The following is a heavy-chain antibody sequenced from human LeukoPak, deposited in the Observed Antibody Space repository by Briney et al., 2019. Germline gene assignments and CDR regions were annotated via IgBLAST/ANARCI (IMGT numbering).Heavy chain of an antibody. V-gene: IGHV3-23*01. J-gene: IGHJ2*01. Sequence: GGSLRLSCAVSGFTFNNYTMTWVRQAPGKGREWVSGVSGSGDSTYHADPVKGRFSISRDNSKNTLYLQMNSLRAEDTAVYYCAKGDSCGYYLGYWYFDLWGRGTLVTVSS. CDR1: GFTFNNYT. CDR3: AKGDSCGYYLGYWYFDL. D-gene: IGHD3-22*01. CDR2: VSGSGDST.